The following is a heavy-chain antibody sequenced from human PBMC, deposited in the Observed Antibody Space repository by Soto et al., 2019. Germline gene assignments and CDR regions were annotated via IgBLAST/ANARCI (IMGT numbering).Heavy chain of an antibody. CDR3: ARGRGYSGDDHYYYFDMDV. Sequence: SVKVSCKASGGTFNNYPITWVRQAPGQGLEWMGGSIPIFGTANYAQKFQGRVTISVDESTSTAYMELSSLRSEDTAVYYCARGRGYSGDDHYYYFDMDVWGQGTTVTVSS. J-gene: IGHJ6*02. CDR1: GGTFNNYP. V-gene: IGHV1-69*13. CDR2: SIPIFGTA. D-gene: IGHD5-12*01.